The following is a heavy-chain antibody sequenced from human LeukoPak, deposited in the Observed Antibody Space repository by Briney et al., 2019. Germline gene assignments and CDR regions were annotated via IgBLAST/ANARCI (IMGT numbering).Heavy chain of an antibody. V-gene: IGHV1-8*02. CDR1: GYMFDTFG. Sequence: ASVKVSCKASGYMFDTFGISWVRQAPGQGLEWMGWMNPNSGNTGYAQKFQGRVTMTRNTSISTAYMELSSLRSEDTAVYYCARITVAGTYVYYYYGMDVWGQGTTVTVSS. D-gene: IGHD6-19*01. J-gene: IGHJ6*02. CDR2: MNPNSGNT. CDR3: ARITVAGTYVYYYYGMDV.